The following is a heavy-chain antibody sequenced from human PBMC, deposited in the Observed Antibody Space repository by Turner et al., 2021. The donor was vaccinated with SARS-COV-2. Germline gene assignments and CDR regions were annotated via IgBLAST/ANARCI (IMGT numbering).Heavy chain of an antibody. CDR1: GVSLSDYY. D-gene: IGHD2-21*01. CDR3: ARDGGDQSGGAFDI. CDR2: INSTGYII. V-gene: IGHV3-11*04. J-gene: IGHJ3*02. Sequence: HLVESGGGLVKPGGSLTLSCVASGVSLSDYYMSWVRQAPGKGLEWLSYINSTGYIINSADSVKGRFTVSRDNAKNSLSLVMDSLRAEDTAVYYCARDGGDQSGGAFDIWGQGTMVTVSS.